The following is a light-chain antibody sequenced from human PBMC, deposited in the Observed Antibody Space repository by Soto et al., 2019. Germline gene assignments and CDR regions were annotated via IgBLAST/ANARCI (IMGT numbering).Light chain of an antibody. CDR3: QQDNNWPRT. Sequence: EIVMAPTPATLSVSPWERASLSCRASQSVSSNLAWYQQKPGQAPRLLIYGASTRATGIPARFSGSGSGTEFTLTISSLQSEDFAVYYCQQDNNWPRTFGQGTKVDIK. J-gene: IGKJ1*01. CDR1: QSVSSN. V-gene: IGKV3-15*01. CDR2: GAS.